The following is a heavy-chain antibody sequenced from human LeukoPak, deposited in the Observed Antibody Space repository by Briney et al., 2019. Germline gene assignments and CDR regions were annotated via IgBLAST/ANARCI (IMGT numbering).Heavy chain of an antibody. D-gene: IGHD5-18*01. CDR3: VCSGYSYGYPLWNWFDP. Sequence: GGPLRLSCSASGFTFSSYAMRWVRQAPGKGLEYVSAISSNGGSTYYADSVKGRFTISRDNSKNTLYLQMSSLTAEDTAVYYCVCSGYSYGYPLWNWFDPWGQGTLVTVSS. J-gene: IGHJ5*02. CDR1: GFTFSSYA. CDR2: ISSNGGST. V-gene: IGHV3-64D*06.